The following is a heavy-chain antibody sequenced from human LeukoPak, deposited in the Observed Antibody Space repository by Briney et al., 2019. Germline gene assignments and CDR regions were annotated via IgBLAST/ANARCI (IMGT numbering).Heavy chain of an antibody. CDR3: ARGGLVSSFDP. J-gene: IGHJ5*02. CDR2: IYYSEGP. Sequence: SETLSLTCTVSGGSISSYYWSWIRQPPGKGLEWIGYIYYSEGPNYNPSLKSRVTISVDTSKNQFSLKLNSVTAADTPVYYCARGGLVSSFDPWGQGTLVTVSS. V-gene: IGHV4-59*01. CDR1: GGSISSYY.